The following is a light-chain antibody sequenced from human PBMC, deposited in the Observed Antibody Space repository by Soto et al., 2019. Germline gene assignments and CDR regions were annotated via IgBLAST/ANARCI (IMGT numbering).Light chain of an antibody. J-gene: IGLJ2*01. Sequence: QSVLTQPPSVSGAPGQRVTISCTGSSSNIGAGYDVHWYQQLPGTAPKLLIYGNSNRPSGVPDRFSGSKSGTSASLAITGLRAEDEADYYCQSYDSSLRGSRVFGGGTKVTVL. CDR3: QSYDSSLRGSRV. CDR1: SSNIGAGYD. V-gene: IGLV1-40*01. CDR2: GNS.